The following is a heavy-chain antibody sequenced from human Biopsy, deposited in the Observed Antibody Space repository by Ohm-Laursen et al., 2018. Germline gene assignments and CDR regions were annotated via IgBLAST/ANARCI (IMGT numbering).Heavy chain of an antibody. CDR2: IRDKASSYTI. D-gene: IGHD7-27*01. CDR3: ARLTGDPSY. Sequence: SLRLSCTASGFTFSDHYMDWVRQAPGKGLEWVGRIRDKASSYTIEYATTVKGRFTISRDDSKNSVYLQMNSLKTEDTAVYYCARLTGDPSYWGQGILVTVSS. J-gene: IGHJ4*02. CDR1: GFTFSDHY. V-gene: IGHV3-72*01.